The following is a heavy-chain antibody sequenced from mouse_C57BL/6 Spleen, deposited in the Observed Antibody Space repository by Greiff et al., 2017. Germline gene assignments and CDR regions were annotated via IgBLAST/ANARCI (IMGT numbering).Heavy chain of an antibody. J-gene: IGHJ4*01. CDR3: ARDRIDYDVGYAMDY. Sequence: EVQLVESGGGLVKPGGSLKLSCAASGFTFSSYAMSWVRQTPEKRLEWVATISDGGSYTYYPDNVKGRFTISRDNAKNNLYLQMSHLKSEDTAMYYCARDRIDYDVGYAMDYWGQGTSVTVSS. D-gene: IGHD2-4*01. CDR2: ISDGGSYT. CDR1: GFTFSSYA. V-gene: IGHV5-4*01.